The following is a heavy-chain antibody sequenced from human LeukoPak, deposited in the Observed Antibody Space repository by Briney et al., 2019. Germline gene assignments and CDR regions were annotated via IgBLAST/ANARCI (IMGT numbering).Heavy chain of an antibody. D-gene: IGHD4-17*01. CDR2: IKPDGDTT. Sequence: GGSLRLSCTASGFSFNTYWMTWVRQAPGKGLEWVSNIKPDGDTTNYLDSVKGRFTISRDNAKSSLHLQMNGLTAEDTAVYYCSRGPSTTLTTFWGQGNMVTVSS. CDR3: SRGPSTTLTTF. CDR1: GFSFNTYW. J-gene: IGHJ4*02. V-gene: IGHV3-7*01.